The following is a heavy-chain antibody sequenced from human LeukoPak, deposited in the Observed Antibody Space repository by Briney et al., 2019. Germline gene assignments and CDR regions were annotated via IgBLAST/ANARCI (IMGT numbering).Heavy chain of an antibody. CDR2: INPSGGST. J-gene: IGHJ4*02. D-gene: IGHD3-10*01. CDR1: GYTFTSYY. Sequence: ASVKVSCKASGYTFTSYYMHWVRQAPGQGLEWMGIINPSGGSTSYAQKFQGRVTMTRDMSTSTVYMELSSLRSEDTAVYYCARDPHDYYGSGSYVDYWGQGTLVTVSS. CDR3: ARDPHDYYGSGSYVDY. V-gene: IGHV1-46*01.